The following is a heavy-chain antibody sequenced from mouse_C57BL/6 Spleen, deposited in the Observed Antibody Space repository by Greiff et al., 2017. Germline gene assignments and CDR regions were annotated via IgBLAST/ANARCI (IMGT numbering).Heavy chain of an antibody. D-gene: IGHD4-1*01. CDR1: GFNIKDYY. J-gene: IGHJ3*01. CDR2: IDPEDGET. CDR3: AREANWDEAWFAY. V-gene: IGHV14-2*01. Sequence: VQLKESGAELVKPGASVKLSCTASGFNIKDYYMHWVKQRTEQGLEWIGRIDPEDGETKYAPKFQGKATITADTSSNTAYLQRSSLTSEDTAVYYCAREANWDEAWFAYWGQGTLVTVSA.